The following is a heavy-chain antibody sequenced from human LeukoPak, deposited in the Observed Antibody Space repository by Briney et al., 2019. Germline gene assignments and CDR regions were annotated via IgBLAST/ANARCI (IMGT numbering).Heavy chain of an antibody. CDR2: MSFDGSDQ. CDR1: GLTFRTYT. J-gene: IGHJ4*02. D-gene: IGHD3-10*01. V-gene: IGHV3-30*04. Sequence: PGWSLRLSCLVSGLTFRTYTMNWIRQAPGKGLEWVASMSFDGSDQFYADSVRGRFTISRDNSKNTLFLQMSSLRSDDTAVYYCARSLMRPYFDYWGQGTLVSVSS. CDR3: ARSLMRPYFDY.